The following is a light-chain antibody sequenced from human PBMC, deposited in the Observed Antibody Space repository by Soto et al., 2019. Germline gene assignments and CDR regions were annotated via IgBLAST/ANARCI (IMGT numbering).Light chain of an antibody. CDR3: CSYAGSYTLV. V-gene: IGLV2-11*01. J-gene: IGLJ3*02. CDR1: VIYTY. CDR2: DAS. Sequence: QYALTQPRSVSGSPGQSVTISCTGVIYTYVSWYQQHPGKAPKLMIHDASKRPSGVPDRFSGSKSGNTASLTISGLQAEDEADYYCCSYAGSYTLVFGGGTKLTVL.